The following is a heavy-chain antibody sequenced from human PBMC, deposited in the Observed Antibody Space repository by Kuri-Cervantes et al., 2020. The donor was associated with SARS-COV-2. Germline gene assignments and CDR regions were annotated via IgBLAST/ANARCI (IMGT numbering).Heavy chain of an antibody. Sequence: GESLKISCVASGFTFSRYGMHWVCQAPAKGLEWVAVISSDGSTSKWYGDSVKGRFTISRENSKETVFLEMDSLRADDTAVYYFARDASDINTTAEYFQHWGQGAQVTVSS. CDR1: GFTFSRYG. J-gene: IGHJ1*01. CDR2: ISSDGSTSK. CDR3: ARDASDINTTAEYFQH. D-gene: IGHD1-14*01. V-gene: IGHV3-30*03.